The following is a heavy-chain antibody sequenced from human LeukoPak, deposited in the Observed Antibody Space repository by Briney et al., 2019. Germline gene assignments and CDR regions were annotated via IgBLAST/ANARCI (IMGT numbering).Heavy chain of an antibody. J-gene: IGHJ4*02. V-gene: IGHV3-73*01. Sequence: GGSLKLSCAASGFTFSGSAMHWVRQASGKGLEWVGRIRSRSKNYATAYASSVRGRFTISRDDSKNAAYLQMNGLKTEDTATYYCMFTHDYGDNWGQGTKVTVSS. CDR2: IRSRSKNYAT. D-gene: IGHD4-17*01. CDR3: MFTHDYGDN. CDR1: GFTFSGSA.